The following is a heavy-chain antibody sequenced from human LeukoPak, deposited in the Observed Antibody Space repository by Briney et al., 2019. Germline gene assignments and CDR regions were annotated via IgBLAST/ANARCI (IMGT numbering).Heavy chain of an antibody. CDR1: TFDEXA. D-gene: IGHD1-26*01. CDR2: IMWDGVTR. CDR3: TKDITPGGADV. Sequence: TFDEXAMHWVXQAPGKGLEWVAGIMWDGVTRGYADSVKGRFTISIDSAKNSLYLQMNSLRVEDTAFYYCTKDITPGGADVWGQGTTVIVSS. V-gene: IGHV3-9*01. J-gene: IGHJ6*02.